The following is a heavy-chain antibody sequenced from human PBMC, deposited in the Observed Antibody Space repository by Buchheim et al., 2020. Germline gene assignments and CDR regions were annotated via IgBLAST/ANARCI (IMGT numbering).Heavy chain of an antibody. D-gene: IGHD2-21*02. CDR2: IYYSGST. CDR1: GGSISSGDYY. J-gene: IGHJ4*02. V-gene: IGHV4-30-4*01. CDR3: ARAATDRYCGGDCYEYYFDY. Sequence: QVQLQESGPGLVKPSQTLSLTCTVSGGSISSGDYYWSWIRQPPGKGLEWIGYIYYSGSTYYNPSLKSRVTISVDTSKNQFFLKLSSVTAADTAVYYCARAATDRYCGGDCYEYYFDYWGQGAL.